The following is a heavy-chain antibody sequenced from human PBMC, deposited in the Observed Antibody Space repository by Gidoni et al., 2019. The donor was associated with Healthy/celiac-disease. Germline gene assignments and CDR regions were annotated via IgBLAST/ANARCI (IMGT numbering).Heavy chain of an antibody. V-gene: IGHV4-59*01. J-gene: IGHJ6*02. Sequence: QVHLQDSRPRLLKPSETLSLTCTVSGCSISSYYWSWIRQPPGKGLEWIGYIYYIGSTNYKPSLKSRVTISVDKSKNQFSLKLSSVTAADTAVYYCARAKEMLDPYGMDVWGQGTTVTVSS. CDR3: ARAKEMLDPYGMDV. CDR1: GCSISSYY. D-gene: IGHD2-8*01. CDR2: IYYIGST.